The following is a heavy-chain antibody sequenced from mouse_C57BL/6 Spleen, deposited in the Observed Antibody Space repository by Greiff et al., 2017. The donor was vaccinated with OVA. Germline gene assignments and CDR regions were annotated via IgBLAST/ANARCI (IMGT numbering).Heavy chain of an antibody. Sequence: QVQLQQPGAELVMPGASVKLSCKASGYTFTSYWMHWVKQRPGQGLEWIGAIDPSDSYTNYNQKFKGKSTLTVDKSSSTAYKQHSSLTSEDSAVDYSARKELLGRGFAYWGQGTLVTVSA. D-gene: IGHD4-1*01. CDR1: GYTFTSYW. CDR3: ARKELLGRGFAY. V-gene: IGHV1-69*01. CDR2: IDPSDSYT. J-gene: IGHJ3*01.